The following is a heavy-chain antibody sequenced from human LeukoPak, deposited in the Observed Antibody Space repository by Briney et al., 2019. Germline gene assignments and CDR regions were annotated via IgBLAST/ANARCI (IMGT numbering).Heavy chain of an antibody. V-gene: IGHV3-30*02. Sequence: GGSLRLSCAASGFTFSSYGMHWVRQAPGKGLEWVAFIQYDGSNKYYADSVKGRFTISRDNSKNTLYLQMNGLRAEDTAVYYCAVGGPAAPHWGQGTLVTVSS. CDR3: AVGGPAAPH. CDR2: IQYDGSNK. J-gene: IGHJ4*02. CDR1: GFTFSSYG. D-gene: IGHD2-2*01.